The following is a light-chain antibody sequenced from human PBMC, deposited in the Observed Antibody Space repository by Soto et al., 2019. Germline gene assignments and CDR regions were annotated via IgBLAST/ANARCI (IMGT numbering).Light chain of an antibody. Sequence: EAVMTQSPVTLSVSPGERATLSCRASQSVTTNLAWYQQKPGQAPRLLIYSASTRAAGIPDRFSGSGSGTEFTLTISSLQSEDFAVYYCQQYNNLPPLTFGGGTKVEIK. CDR2: SAS. V-gene: IGKV3-15*01. CDR1: QSVTTN. J-gene: IGKJ4*01. CDR3: QQYNNLPPLT.